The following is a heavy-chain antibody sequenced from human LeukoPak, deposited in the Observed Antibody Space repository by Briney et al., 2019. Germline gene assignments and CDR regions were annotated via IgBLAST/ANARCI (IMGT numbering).Heavy chain of an antibody. CDR3: ATGSGWYSPDY. V-gene: IGHV1-58*01. CDR1: GFTFTSSP. J-gene: IGHJ4*02. Sequence: TSVTVSCKASGFTFTSSPLQWVRQPRGQRLEGIGWIVVGSGNTNYAQSFQERVTITSDMSTNTAYMELSSLRSEDTAVYYCATGSGWYSPDYWGQGTLVTVSS. D-gene: IGHD6-19*01. CDR2: IVVGSGNT.